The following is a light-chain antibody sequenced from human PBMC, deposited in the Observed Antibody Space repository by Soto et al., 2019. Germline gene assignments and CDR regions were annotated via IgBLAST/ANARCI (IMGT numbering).Light chain of an antibody. Sequence: DIVMTQSPDSLAVSLGERATINCKSSQSVLYSSNNKNYLAWYQQKPGQPPKLLIYWASTRESGVPDRFSGSGSGIDFTLTISSLQAEDVAVYYCEQYYSTPLTFGGGTKVDIK. CDR1: QSVLYSSNNKNY. CDR3: EQYYSTPLT. J-gene: IGKJ4*01. CDR2: WAS. V-gene: IGKV4-1*01.